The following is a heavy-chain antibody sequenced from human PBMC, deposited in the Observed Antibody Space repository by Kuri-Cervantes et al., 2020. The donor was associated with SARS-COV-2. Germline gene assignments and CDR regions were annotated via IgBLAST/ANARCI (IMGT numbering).Heavy chain of an antibody. CDR3: ARIVYDSSGYYYFDY. D-gene: IGHD3-22*01. CDR2: IYHSGST. V-gene: IGHV4-4*02. CDR1: GGSISSSNW. Sequence: SETLSLTCAVSGGSISSSNWWSWVRQPPGKGLEWIGEIYHSGSTDYNPSLKSRVTISVDKSKNQFSLKLSSVTAADTAVYYCARIVYDSSGYYYFDYWGQGTLVTVSS. J-gene: IGHJ4*02.